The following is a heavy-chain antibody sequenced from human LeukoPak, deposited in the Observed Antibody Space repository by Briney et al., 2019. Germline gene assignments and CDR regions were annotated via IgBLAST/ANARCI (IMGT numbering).Heavy chain of an antibody. CDR2: INPNSGGT. D-gene: IGHD3-22*01. V-gene: IGHV1-2*02. J-gene: IGHJ5*02. CDR1: GYTFTGYY. Sequence: ASVKVSCKASGYTFTGYYMHWVRQAPGQGLEWMGWINPNSGGTNYAQKFQGRVTMTRDTSMSTAYMELSRLRSEDPALYYFARAFDSRGYYKALKTHNQFDPWGQGTLVTVSS. CDR3: ARAFDSRGYYKALKTHNQFDP.